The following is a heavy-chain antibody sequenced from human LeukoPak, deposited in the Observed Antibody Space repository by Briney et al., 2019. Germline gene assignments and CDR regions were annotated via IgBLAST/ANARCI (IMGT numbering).Heavy chain of an antibody. CDR2: INPSGSLK. V-gene: IGHV3-7*03. Sequence: GGSLRLSCGASGFTFSTYWMNWARQAPGKGLEWVASINPSGSLKYYVNSVKGRFTISRDNAKNSLYLQMSNLRAEDTAVYFCARGGGLDVWGQGATVTVSS. CDR1: GFTFSTYW. D-gene: IGHD3-16*01. CDR3: ARGGGLDV. J-gene: IGHJ6*02.